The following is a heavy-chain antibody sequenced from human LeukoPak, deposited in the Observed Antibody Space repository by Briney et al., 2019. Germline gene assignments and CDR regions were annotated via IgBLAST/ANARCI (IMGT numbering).Heavy chain of an antibody. CDR3: ARGYDSSAYYPFNY. CDR2: ISDSGST. Sequence: SETLSLTCVVSGGSLSTHHWSWIRQSPGRGLQWIGYISDSGSTNYNPSLKSRVTISVDTSKNQFSLMLSSVTAADTAVYYCARGYDSSAYYPFNYWGQGTLVTVSS. J-gene: IGHJ4*02. D-gene: IGHD3-22*01. CDR1: GGSLSTHH. V-gene: IGHV4-59*11.